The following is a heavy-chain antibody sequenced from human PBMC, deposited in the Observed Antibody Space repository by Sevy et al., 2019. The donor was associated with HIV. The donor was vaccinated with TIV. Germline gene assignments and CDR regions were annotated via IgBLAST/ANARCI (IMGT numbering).Heavy chain of an antibody. V-gene: IGHV1-24*01. CDR2: FDPEDGET. CDR1: GYTLTELS. J-gene: IGHJ4*02. D-gene: IGHD3-22*01. CDR3: AIYYDSSGYLGY. Sequence: ASVKVSCKFSGYTLTELSMHWLRQAPGKGLEWMGGFDPEDGETIYAQKFQGRVTMTEDTSTDTAYMELSSLRSEDTAVYYWAIYYDSSGYLGYWGQGTLVTVSS.